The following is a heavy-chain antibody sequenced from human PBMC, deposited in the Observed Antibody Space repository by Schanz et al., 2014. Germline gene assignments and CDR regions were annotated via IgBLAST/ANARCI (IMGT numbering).Heavy chain of an antibody. D-gene: IGHD4-17*01. CDR2: IWNNGVTK. CDR3: ARPRFDYGEVDY. Sequence: QAQLMESGGGVVQPGTSLILSCSVSGFSLNTYGIHWFRQPAGKGLEWVAVIWNNGVTKYYADSVRGRFTISRENAKNSLYLQMNSLRAGDTAVYYCARPRFDYGEVDYWGQGTLVTVSS. J-gene: IGHJ4*02. CDR1: GFSLNTYG. V-gene: IGHV3-33*01.